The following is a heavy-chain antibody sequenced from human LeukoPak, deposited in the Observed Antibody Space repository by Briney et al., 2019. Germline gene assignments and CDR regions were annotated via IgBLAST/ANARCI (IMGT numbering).Heavy chain of an antibody. J-gene: IGHJ4*02. V-gene: IGHV4-34*01. CDR1: GGSFSGYY. Sequence: SETLSLTCAVYGGSFSGYYRSWIRQPPGKGLEWIGEINHSGSTNYNPSLKSRVTISVDTSKNQFSLKLSSVTAADTAVYYCARGRSAADYYFDYWGQGTLVTVSS. CDR2: INHSGST. CDR3: ARGRSAADYYFDY. D-gene: IGHD6-13*01.